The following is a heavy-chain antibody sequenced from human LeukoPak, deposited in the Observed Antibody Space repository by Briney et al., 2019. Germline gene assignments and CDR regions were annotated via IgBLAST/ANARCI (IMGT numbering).Heavy chain of an antibody. CDR3: ARDQTYYVSSGYYYVTYLQH. J-gene: IGHJ1*01. D-gene: IGHD3-22*01. Sequence: SETLSLTCTVSGASISSSYCTWIRQSAGEGLEWVGRMSSGGSTTYNPSFKGRVTMSLDTSKRQFSLNLSSVTAADTAVYYCARDQTYYVSSGYYYVTYLQHWGQGILVTVSS. CDR1: GASISSSY. V-gene: IGHV4-4*07. CDR2: MSSGGST.